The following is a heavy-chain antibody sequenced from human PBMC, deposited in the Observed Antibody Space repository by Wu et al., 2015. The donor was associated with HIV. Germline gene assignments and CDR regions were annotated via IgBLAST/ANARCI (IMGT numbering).Heavy chain of an antibody. CDR3: ARDGGTDWNDSGSDY. CDR2: MNPNSGNT. CDR1: GYTFTSYD. D-gene: IGHD1-1*01. J-gene: IGHJ4*02. Sequence: QLVQSGAEVKKPGPSVKVSCKASGYTFTSYDINWVRQATGQGLEWMGWMNPNSGNTGYAQKFQGRVTMTRNTSISTAYMELRSLISDDTAIYYCARDGGTDWNDSGSDYWGQGTLVTVSS. V-gene: IGHV1-8*01.